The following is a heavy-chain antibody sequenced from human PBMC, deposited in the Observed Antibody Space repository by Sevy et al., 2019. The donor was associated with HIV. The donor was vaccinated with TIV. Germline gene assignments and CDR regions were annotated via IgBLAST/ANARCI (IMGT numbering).Heavy chain of an antibody. CDR1: GFTFSSFA. J-gene: IGHJ4*02. V-gene: IGHV3-30-3*01. CDR2: ISYDRNTK. Sequence: GGSRRLSCAVSGFTFSSFAMHWVRQAPGKGLEWVAVISYDRNTKSYADSVKGRFTISRDISENTLYLQMNYLRADDTAVYFCARGDFWSGYHATKAAINYWGQGTLVTVSS. D-gene: IGHD3-3*01. CDR3: ARGDFWSGYHATKAAINY.